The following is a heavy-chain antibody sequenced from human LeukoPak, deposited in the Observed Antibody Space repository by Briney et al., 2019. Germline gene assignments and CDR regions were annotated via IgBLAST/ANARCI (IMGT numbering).Heavy chain of an antibody. V-gene: IGHV1-2*04. CDR1: GYTFTGYY. J-gene: IGHJ1*01. CDR3: AREAPYYYGSGSYPYFQH. Sequence: GASVKVSCKASGYTFTGYYMHWVRQAPGQGLEWMGWINPNSGGTNYAQKFQGWVTMTRDTCISTAYMELSRLRSDDTAVYYCAREAPYYYGSGSYPYFQHWGQGTLVTVSS. D-gene: IGHD3-10*01. CDR2: INPNSGGT.